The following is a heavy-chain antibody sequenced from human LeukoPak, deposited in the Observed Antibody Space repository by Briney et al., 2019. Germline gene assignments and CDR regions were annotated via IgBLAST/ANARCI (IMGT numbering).Heavy chain of an antibody. D-gene: IGHD5-12*01. CDR2: IYHSGST. Sequence: PSQTLSLTCAVSGGSISSGGYSWSWIRQPPGKGLEWIGYIYHSGSTYYNPSLKSRVTISVDTSKNQFSLKLSSVTAADTAVYYCARRISGYETWGQGTLVTVSS. CDR1: GGSISSGGYS. J-gene: IGHJ5*02. V-gene: IGHV4-30-2*01. CDR3: ARRISGYET.